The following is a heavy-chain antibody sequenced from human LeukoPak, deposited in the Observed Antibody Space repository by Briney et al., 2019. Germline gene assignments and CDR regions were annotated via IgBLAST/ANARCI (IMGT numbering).Heavy chain of an antibody. J-gene: IGHJ4*02. Sequence: GGSLRLSCAASGFTFSSYWMSWVRQAPGKGLEWVSVIYSGGSTYYADSVKGRFTISRDNSKNTLYLQMNSLRAEDTAVYYCARVGSSGWYVDYWGQGTLVTVSS. D-gene: IGHD6-19*01. V-gene: IGHV3-53*01. CDR1: GFTFSSYW. CDR3: ARVGSSGWYVDY. CDR2: IYSGGST.